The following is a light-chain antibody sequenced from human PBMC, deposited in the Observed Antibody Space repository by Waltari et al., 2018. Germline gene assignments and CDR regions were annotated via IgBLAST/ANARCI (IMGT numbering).Light chain of an antibody. CDR2: DIN. V-gene: IGLV2-11*01. J-gene: IGLJ3*02. CDR1: SNDVGGSNY. CDR3: CSYVGSNTYWV. Sequence: QSALTQPRSVSGSPGQSVTISCTGTSNDVGGSNYVSWYQQHPDKAPKLIIYDINKRPSGFPDRFSGSKSGNTASLTISGLQAEDEADYYCCSYVGSNTYWVFGGGTKLTVL.